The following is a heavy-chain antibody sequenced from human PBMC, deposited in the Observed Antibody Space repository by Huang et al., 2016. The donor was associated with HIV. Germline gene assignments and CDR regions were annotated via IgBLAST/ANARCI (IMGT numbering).Heavy chain of an antibody. V-gene: IGHV3-30*18. Sequence: QVHLEESGGGVVQPGRPLRLSCTASGFMFITFGIDWVRQAPGKRLEWVAGISNDGSSKYYVDSVKGRFTISRDNSKNIVYLQMNSLRPDDTAVYYCAKPSGDYEFFDFWGQGTVVTVSS. CDR3: AKPSGDYEFFDF. D-gene: IGHD4-17*01. CDR1: GFMFITFG. CDR2: ISNDGSSK. J-gene: IGHJ4*02.